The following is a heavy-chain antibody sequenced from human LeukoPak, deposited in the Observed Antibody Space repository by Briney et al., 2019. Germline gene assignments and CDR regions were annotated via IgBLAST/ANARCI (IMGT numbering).Heavy chain of an antibody. V-gene: IGHV1-8*03. CDR1: GYTFTSYD. CDR3: ATDLIVGATTNAFDI. J-gene: IGHJ3*02. D-gene: IGHD1-26*01. Sequence: ASVKVSCKASGYTFTSYDINWVRQATGQGLEWMGWMNPNSGNTGYAQKFQGRVTITRNTSISTAYMELSSLRPEDTAVYYCATDLIVGATTNAFDIWGQGTMVTVSS. CDR2: MNPNSGNT.